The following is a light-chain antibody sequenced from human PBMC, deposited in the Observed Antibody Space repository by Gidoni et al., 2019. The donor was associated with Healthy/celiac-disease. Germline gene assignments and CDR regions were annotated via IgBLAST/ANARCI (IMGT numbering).Light chain of an antibody. CDR1: QSISSW. CDR2: DAS. CDR3: QQYNSYGT. J-gene: IGKJ1*01. Sequence: DIQMTQSPSTLSASVGDRVTITCRASQSISSWLAWYQQKQGKAPKLLIYDASSLESGVPSRFSGSGSGTEFTLTISSLQPDDFATYYCQQYNSYGTFGQWTKVEIK. V-gene: IGKV1-5*01.